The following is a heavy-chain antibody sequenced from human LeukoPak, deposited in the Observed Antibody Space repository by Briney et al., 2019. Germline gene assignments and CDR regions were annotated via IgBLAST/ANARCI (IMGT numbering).Heavy chain of an antibody. CDR2: IYADGTT. D-gene: IGHD6-13*01. Sequence: GSLRLSCAASGFTVSNDYMAWVRQDPGKGLEWVSLIYADGTTFYTDSVKGRFTMSRDNSKNTLYLQMNSLRPDDTAVYYCAKIAATDPIDFWGQGTLVTVSS. V-gene: IGHV3-53*01. J-gene: IGHJ4*02. CDR1: GFTVSNDY. CDR3: AKIAATDPIDF.